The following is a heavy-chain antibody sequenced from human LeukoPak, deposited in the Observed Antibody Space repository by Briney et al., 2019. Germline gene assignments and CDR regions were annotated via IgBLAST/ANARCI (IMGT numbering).Heavy chain of an antibody. D-gene: IGHD2-15*01. Sequence: GGSLRLSCTVSGYSLSSYAMSWVRRAPGKGLEWVSATSSSDDGKYYADSVRGRFTISRDNSRNTMYLQMNSLRAEDAAVYYCAKAPVTSCRGAFCYPFDSWGQGTLVTVSS. J-gene: IGHJ4*02. CDR1: GYSLSSYA. V-gene: IGHV3-23*01. CDR3: AKAPVTSCRGAFCYPFDS. CDR2: TSSSDDGK.